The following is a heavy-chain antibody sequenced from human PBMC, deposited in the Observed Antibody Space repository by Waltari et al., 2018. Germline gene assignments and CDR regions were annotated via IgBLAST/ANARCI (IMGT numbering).Heavy chain of an antibody. V-gene: IGHV4-39*07. CDR2: IYYSGST. D-gene: IGHD2-2*01. Sequence: QLQLQESGPGLVKPSETLSLTCTVSGGSISSSSYYWGWIRQPPGKGLEWIGSIYYSGSTYYNPSLKSRVTISVDTSKNQFSLKLSSVTAADTAVYYCARADCSSTSCPRETGGYMDVWGKGTTVTISS. CDR3: ARADCSSTSCPRETGGYMDV. J-gene: IGHJ6*03. CDR1: GGSISSSSYY.